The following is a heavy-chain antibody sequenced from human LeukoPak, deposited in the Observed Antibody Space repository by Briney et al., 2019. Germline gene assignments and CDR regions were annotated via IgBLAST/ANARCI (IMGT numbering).Heavy chain of an antibody. CDR3: ARHRRADFRPGGPIDY. J-gene: IGHJ4*02. CDR1: GGSISSSSYY. D-gene: IGHD3-3*01. Sequence: SETLSLTCTVSGGSISSSSYYWAWIRQPPGKGLEWIASIYYTGSIYYNPSLKSRVTISVYTSKNQFSLNVNSVTAADTAVYYCARHRRADFRPGGPIDYWGQGTLVTVSS. CDR2: IYYTGSI. V-gene: IGHV4-39*01.